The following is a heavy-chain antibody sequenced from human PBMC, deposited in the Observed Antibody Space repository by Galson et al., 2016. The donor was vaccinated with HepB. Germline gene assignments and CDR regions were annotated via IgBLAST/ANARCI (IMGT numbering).Heavy chain of an antibody. J-gene: IGHJ6*02. CDR1: GYTFTSYY. D-gene: IGHD3-3*01. Sequence: SVKVSCKASGYTFTSYYMHWVRQAPGQGLEWMGIINPSGGNTNYAQKFQGGVTMTRDTSTSTVYMELSSLRSEDTAVYHCARDLSITICGVVIWDYYYYYGMDVWGQGTTVTVSS. CDR3: ARDLSITICGVVIWDYYYYYGMDV. CDR2: INPSGGNT. V-gene: IGHV1-46*01.